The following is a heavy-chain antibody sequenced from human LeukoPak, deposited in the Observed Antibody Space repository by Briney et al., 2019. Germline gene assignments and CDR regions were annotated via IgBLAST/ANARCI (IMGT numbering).Heavy chain of an antibody. CDR2: IYYSGST. J-gene: IGHJ5*02. Sequence: PSETLSLTCTVSGGSISSYYWSWIRQPPGKGLEWIGYIYYSGSTNYNPSLKSRVTISVDTSKNQFSLKLSSVTAADTAVYYCARDRSGSYGFDPWGQGTLVTVSS. V-gene: IGHV4-59*12. D-gene: IGHD1-26*01. CDR3: ARDRSGSYGFDP. CDR1: GGSISSYY.